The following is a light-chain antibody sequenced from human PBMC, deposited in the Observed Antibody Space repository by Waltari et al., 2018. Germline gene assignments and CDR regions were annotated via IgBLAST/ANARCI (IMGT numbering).Light chain of an antibody. CDR3: QSYDDSLSGYV. Sequence: QSVLTQPPSVSGAPGQRVTISCTGSSPNIGAGHDVHWTQQLPGRAPRLLNSNNLNRPSGVPDRISGSNSGTSASLVITGLQAEDEAEFYCQSYDDSLSGYVFGGGTKLTVL. V-gene: IGLV1-40*01. J-gene: IGLJ3*02. CDR2: NNL. CDR1: SPNIGAGHD.